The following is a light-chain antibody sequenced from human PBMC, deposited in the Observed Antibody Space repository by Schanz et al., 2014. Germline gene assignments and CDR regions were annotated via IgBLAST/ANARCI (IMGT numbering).Light chain of an antibody. Sequence: DIQMTQSPSSLSASVGDRVTITCRASQSISSYLNWYQQKPGKAPKLLIYAASTLQSGVPSRFSGSGSGTDFTLTISSLQAEDVAVYYCQQYYSTPLSITFGQGTRLEIK. V-gene: IGKV1-39*01. CDR3: QQYYSTPLSIT. CDR2: AAS. CDR1: QSISSY. J-gene: IGKJ5*01.